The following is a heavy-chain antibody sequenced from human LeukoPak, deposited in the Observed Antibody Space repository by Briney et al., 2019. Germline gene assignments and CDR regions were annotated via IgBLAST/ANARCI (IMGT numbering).Heavy chain of an antibody. J-gene: IGHJ4*02. CDR3: ARAISSGSYPDY. CDR1: GGTFSSYA. V-gene: IGHV1-69*13. Sequence: ASVKVSCKASGGTFSSYAISWVRQAPGQGLEWMGGIIPIFGTANYAQKFQGRVTITADESTSTAYMELSSLRSEDTAVYYCARAISSGSYPDYWGQETLVTVSS. D-gene: IGHD1-26*01. CDR2: IIPIFGTA.